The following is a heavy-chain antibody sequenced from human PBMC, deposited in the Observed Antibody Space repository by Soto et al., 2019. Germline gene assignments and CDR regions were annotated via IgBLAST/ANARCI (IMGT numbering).Heavy chain of an antibody. CDR3: AVSRGYVMGVGWCDP. Sequence: QVQLVQSGAEVKKPGSSVKVSCKASGGTFSSYAISWVRQAPGQGLEWMGGIIPIFGTANYAQKFQGRVTITADESTSTAYMEVSRLSSEDTAVYYCAVSRGYVMGVGWCDPWGQGTLVTVSS. V-gene: IGHV1-69*01. CDR2: IIPIFGTA. J-gene: IGHJ5*02. CDR1: GGTFSSYA. D-gene: IGHD5-12*01.